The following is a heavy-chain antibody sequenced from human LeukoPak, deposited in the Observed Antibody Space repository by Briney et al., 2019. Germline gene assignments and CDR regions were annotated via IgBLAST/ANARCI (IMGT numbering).Heavy chain of an antibody. V-gene: IGHV3-74*01. J-gene: IGHJ4*02. CDR3: ARAGITIFGPSV. D-gene: IGHD3-3*01. CDR2: INSDGSST. CDR1: GFTFSSYW. Sequence: GGSLSLSCAASGFTFSSYWMHWVRQAPGKGLVWVSRINSDGSSTSYADSVKGRFTISRDNAKNTLYLQMNSLRAEDTAVYYCARAGITIFGPSVWGQGTLVTVSS.